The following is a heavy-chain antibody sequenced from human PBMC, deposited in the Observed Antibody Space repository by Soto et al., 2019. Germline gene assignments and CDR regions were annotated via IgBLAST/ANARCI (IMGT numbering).Heavy chain of an antibody. V-gene: IGHV3-23*01. Sequence: PGGSLRLSCAASGFTFSSYAMSWVRQAPGKGLEWVSAISGSGGSTYYADSVKGRFTISRDNSKNTLYLQMNSLRAEDTAVYYCAKDIEYSSWRGGMDVWGQGTTVTVSS. J-gene: IGHJ6*02. CDR3: AKDIEYSSWRGGMDV. CDR2: ISGSGGST. CDR1: GFTFSSYA. D-gene: IGHD6-6*01.